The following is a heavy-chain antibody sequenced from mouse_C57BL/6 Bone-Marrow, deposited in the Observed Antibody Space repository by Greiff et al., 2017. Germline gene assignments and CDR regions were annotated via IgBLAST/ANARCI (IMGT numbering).Heavy chain of an antibody. CDR2: IYPRSGNS. Sequence: QVQLQQSGAELARPGASVKLSCKASGYTFTSYGISWVKQRTGQGLEWIGEIYPRSGNSYYNEKFKGKATLTADKSSSTAYMELRSLTSEDSAVYFCARNAVVAHFDVWGTGTTVTVSS. CDR3: ARNAVVAHFDV. D-gene: IGHD1-1*01. CDR1: GYTFTSYG. J-gene: IGHJ1*03. V-gene: IGHV1-81*01.